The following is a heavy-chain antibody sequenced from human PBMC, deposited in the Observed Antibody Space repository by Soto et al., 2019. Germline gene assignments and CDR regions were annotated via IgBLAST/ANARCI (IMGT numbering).Heavy chain of an antibody. J-gene: IGHJ5*02. CDR2: IYYSGSS. D-gene: IGHD3-3*01. Sequence: SETLSLTCTVSGGSISSGDYYWSWIRQPPGKGLEWIGYIYYSGSSYYNPSLKSRVSISIDTSKNQFSLKLSSVAAADTAVYYCARSRISIFGILIIGSSFDPWGQGSLVTVSS. CDR1: GGSISSGDYY. V-gene: IGHV4-30-4*01. CDR3: ARSRISIFGILIIGSSFDP.